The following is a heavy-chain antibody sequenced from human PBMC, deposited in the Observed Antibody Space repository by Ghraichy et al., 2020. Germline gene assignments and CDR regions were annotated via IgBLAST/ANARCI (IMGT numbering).Heavy chain of an antibody. CDR1: GLPFSSYA. CDR2: ITGNSALA. J-gene: IGHJ4*02. CDR3: ATVHREAAAGGDF. D-gene: IGHD6-13*01. V-gene: IGHV3-23*01. Sequence: GEALNISCVASGLPFSSYAMTWVRQAPGKGLEWVSAITGNSALAHYADYVKGRFTISRDNSKNTLYLQLNSLRVEDTAIYFCATVHREAAAGGDFWGQGTLVTVSS.